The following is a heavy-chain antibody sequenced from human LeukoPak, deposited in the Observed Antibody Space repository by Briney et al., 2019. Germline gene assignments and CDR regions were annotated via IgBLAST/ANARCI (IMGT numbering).Heavy chain of an antibody. CDR2: IYYSGST. CDR1: GGSISSYY. CDR3: ARDVGSSGDFDY. D-gene: IGHD6-19*01. Sequence: SETLSLTCTVSGGSISSYYWSWIRQPPGKGLEWIGYIYYSGSTNYNPSLKSRVTISVDTSKHQFSLKLSSVTAADTAVYYCARDVGSSGDFDYWGQGTLVTVSS. V-gene: IGHV4-59*01. J-gene: IGHJ4*02.